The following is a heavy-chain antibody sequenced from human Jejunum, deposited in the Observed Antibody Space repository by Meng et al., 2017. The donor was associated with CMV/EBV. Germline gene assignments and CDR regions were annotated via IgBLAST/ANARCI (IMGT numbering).Heavy chain of an antibody. CDR1: GYTFIAYS. D-gene: IGHD3-16*01. Sequence: SGYTFIAYSIFWVRQAPGQGLEWMGWINPNTGGTTYSQKFQGRVTMTRDTSISTAYMEVTRLRSDDTAVYYCARDWGAYTDYFFDYWGQGTLVTVSS. CDR2: INPNTGGT. J-gene: IGHJ4*02. V-gene: IGHV1-2*02. CDR3: ARDWGAYTDYFFDY.